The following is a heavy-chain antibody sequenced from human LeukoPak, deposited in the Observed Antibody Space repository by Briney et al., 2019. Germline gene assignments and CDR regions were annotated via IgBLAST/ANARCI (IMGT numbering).Heavy chain of an antibody. D-gene: IGHD3-3*01. CDR2: IIPILGTA. CDR1: GGTFSSYA. Sequence: ASVKLSCKASGGTFSSYAISWVRQPPGQGLEWMGGIIPILGTANYAQKFQGRVTITADESTSTAYMELISLRSEDTAVYSCARSYDFITRLYYWGQGMRVTVSS. V-gene: IGHV1-69*13. CDR3: ARSYDFITRLYY. J-gene: IGHJ4*02.